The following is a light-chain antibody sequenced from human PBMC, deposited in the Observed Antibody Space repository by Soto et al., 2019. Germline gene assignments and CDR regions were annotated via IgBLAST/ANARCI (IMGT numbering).Light chain of an antibody. CDR2: DAS. CDR3: QQRSNWPRT. CDR1: QSVSSY. Sequence: EIVLTQSPATLSFSPGERATLSCSSIQSVSSYLAWYQQKPGQAPRLLIYDASNRATGIPARFSGSGSGTDFTLTISSLEPEDFAVYYCQQRSNWPRTFGQRTKVAI. V-gene: IGKV3-11*01. J-gene: IGKJ1*01.